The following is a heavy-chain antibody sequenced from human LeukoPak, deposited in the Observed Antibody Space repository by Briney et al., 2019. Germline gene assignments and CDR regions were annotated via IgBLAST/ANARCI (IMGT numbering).Heavy chain of an antibody. V-gene: IGHV3-33*01. CDR3: THRGVVVTAIGGWFDP. J-gene: IGHJ5*02. D-gene: IGHD2-21*02. CDR1: GFTFSRYG. CDR2: IWYDGSNK. Sequence: GGSLRLSCAASGFTFSRYGMHWVRQAPGKGLEWVAVIWYDGSNKDYVDSVKGRFTISRDNSKNTLSLQMNSLRAEDTAVYYCTHRGVVVTAIGGWFDPWGQGTLVTVSS.